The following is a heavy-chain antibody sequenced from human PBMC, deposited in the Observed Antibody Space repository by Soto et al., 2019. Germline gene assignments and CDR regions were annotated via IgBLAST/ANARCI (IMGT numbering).Heavy chain of an antibody. V-gene: IGHV4-34*01. D-gene: IGHD2-15*01. CDR1: GGSFSGYY. CDR3: ARVRVGCSGGSCRTQFDY. CDR2: INHSGST. Sequence: QVQLQQWGAGLLKPSETLSLTCAVYGGSFSGYYWSWIRQPPGKGLEWIGEINHSGSTNYNPSLKSRVTISVDTSKNQFSLKLSSVTAADTAVYYCARVRVGCSGGSCRTQFDYWGQGTLVTVSS. J-gene: IGHJ4*02.